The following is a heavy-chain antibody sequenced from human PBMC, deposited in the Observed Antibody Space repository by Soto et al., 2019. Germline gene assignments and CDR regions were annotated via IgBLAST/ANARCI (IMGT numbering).Heavy chain of an antibody. D-gene: IGHD2-2*01. CDR1: GGSISSGGYS. V-gene: IGHV4-30-2*01. J-gene: IGHJ5*02. Sequence: QLQLQESGSGRVKPSQTLSLTCAVSGGSISSGGYSWSWIRQPPGKGLEGIGYIYHSGSTYYNPSLKSRVTISVDRSKNQFSLKLSSVTAADTAVYYCARVPDRWGQGTLVTVSS. CDR3: ARVPDR. CDR2: IYHSGST.